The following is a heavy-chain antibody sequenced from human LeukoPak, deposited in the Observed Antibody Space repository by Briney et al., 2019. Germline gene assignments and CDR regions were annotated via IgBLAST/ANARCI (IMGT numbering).Heavy chain of an antibody. CDR3: AREICGGDCRYSLGIDY. J-gene: IGHJ4*02. V-gene: IGHV3-48*03. CDR1: GFTFRSYE. Sequence: GGSLRLSCAASGFTFRSYEMNWVRQAPGKGLEWVSYISVISSSGSTIYYADSVKGRFTISRDDAKNSLYLQMNSLRAEDTAVYYCAREICGGDCRYSLGIDYWGQGTLVTVSS. D-gene: IGHD2-21*02. CDR2: ISVISSSGSTI.